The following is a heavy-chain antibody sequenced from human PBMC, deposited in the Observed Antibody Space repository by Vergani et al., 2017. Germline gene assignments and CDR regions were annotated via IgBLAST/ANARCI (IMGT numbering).Heavy chain of an antibody. CDR1: GFTFSSYA. J-gene: IGHJ6*03. V-gene: IGHV3-30-3*01. D-gene: IGHD3-3*01. Sequence: QVQLVESGGGVVQPGRSLRLSCAASGFTFSSYAMHWVRQAPGKGLEWVAVISYDGSNKYYADSVKGRFTISRDNSKNTLYLQMNSLRAEDTAVYYCARYGRIVTIFGVVTYYMDVWGKGTTVTVSS. CDR3: ARYGRIVTIFGVVTYYMDV. CDR2: ISYDGSNK.